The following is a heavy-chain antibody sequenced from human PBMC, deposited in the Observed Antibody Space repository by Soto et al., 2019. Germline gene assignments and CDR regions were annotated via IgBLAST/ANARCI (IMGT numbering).Heavy chain of an antibody. V-gene: IGHV1-69*01. J-gene: IGHJ4*02. CDR2: TTPIIGTV. Sequence: QVQLVQSGAEVKRPGSSVKVSCKASGDTLSSYAINWVRQVPGQGLEWMGGTTPIIGTVDYGQKFQGRVTISVDEPTATSYMEMSSLRSEDTAVYYCAAGDSSDTGDHWGQGTPVTVSS. CDR1: GDTLSSYA. CDR3: AAGDSSDTGDH. D-gene: IGHD5-18*01.